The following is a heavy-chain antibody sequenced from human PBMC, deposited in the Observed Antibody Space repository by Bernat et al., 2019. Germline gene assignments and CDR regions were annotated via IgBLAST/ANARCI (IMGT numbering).Heavy chain of an antibody. CDR1: GGSISSSSYY. V-gene: IGHV4-39*01. J-gene: IGHJ4*02. Sequence: QLQLQESGPGLVKPSETLSLTCTVSGGSISSSSYYWGWIRQPPGKGLEWIGSIYYSGSTYYNPSLKSRVTISVETSKNQFSLKLSSVTAAGTAVYYCARSNGGSGYPGRIDYWGQGTLVSVSS. D-gene: IGHD3-22*01. CDR3: ARSNGGSGYPGRIDY. CDR2: IYYSGST.